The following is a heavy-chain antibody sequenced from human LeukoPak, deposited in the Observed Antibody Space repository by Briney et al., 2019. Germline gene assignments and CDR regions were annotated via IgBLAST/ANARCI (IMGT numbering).Heavy chain of an antibody. D-gene: IGHD2-2*03. CDR3: ATLGFCTSTSCSLVN. Sequence: GGSLRLSCAASGFPLCSYVMGWVRQAPGKGLEWVSVISDNIENTYYADSVKGRFTISRDNSKNTLYLQMNSLGAEDTAIYYCATLGFCTSTSCSLVNWGQGTLVTVSS. V-gene: IGHV3-23*01. CDR1: GFPLCSYV. CDR2: ISDNIENT. J-gene: IGHJ4*02.